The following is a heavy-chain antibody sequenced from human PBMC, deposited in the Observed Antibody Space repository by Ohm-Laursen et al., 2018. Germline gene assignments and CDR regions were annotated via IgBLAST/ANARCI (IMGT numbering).Heavy chain of an antibody. CDR2: LHPSGGST. D-gene: IGHD2/OR15-2a*01. J-gene: IGHJ2*01. V-gene: IGHV1-46*01. CDR1: GYTFTSYY. CDR3: ARDQRDGFYGGYFDL. Sequence: GASVKVSCKVSGYTFTSYYIHWVRQAPGQGLEWMGILHPSGGSTRYAQNFQGRVTMSSDTSTSTVYMELTSLKSEDTAVCYCARDQRDGFYGGYFDLWGRGTLVTVSS.